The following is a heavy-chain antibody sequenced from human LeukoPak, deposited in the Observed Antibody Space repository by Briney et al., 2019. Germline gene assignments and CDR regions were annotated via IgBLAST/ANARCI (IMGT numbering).Heavy chain of an antibody. CDR3: ATAGGVVRGVINWFDP. V-gene: IGHV1-24*01. CDR2: FDPEDGET. Sequence: ASVKVSCKVSGYTLTELSMHWVRQAPGKGLEWMGGFDPEDGETIYAQKFQGRVTMTEDTSTDTAYMELSSLRSEDTAVYYCATAGGVVRGVINWFDPWGQGTLVTVSS. CDR1: GYTLTELS. J-gene: IGHJ5*02. D-gene: IGHD3-10*01.